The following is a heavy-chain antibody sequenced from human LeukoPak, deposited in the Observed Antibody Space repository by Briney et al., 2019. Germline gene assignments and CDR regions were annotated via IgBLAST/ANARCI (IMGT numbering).Heavy chain of an antibody. CDR2: INHSGST. D-gene: IGHD3-10*01. J-gene: IGHJ6*03. V-gene: IGHV4-34*01. CDR3: ARVGVTMVRGVIIHYPLYYYYYMDV. Sequence: SETLSLTCAVYGGSFSVYYWSWIRQPPGKGLEWIGEINHSGSTNYNPSLKSRVTISVDTSKNQFSLKLSSVTAADTAVYYCARVGVTMVRGVIIHYPLYYYYYMDVWGKGTTVTISS. CDR1: GGSFSVYY.